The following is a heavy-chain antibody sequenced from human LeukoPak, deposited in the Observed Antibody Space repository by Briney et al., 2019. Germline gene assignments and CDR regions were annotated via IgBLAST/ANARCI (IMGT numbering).Heavy chain of an antibody. D-gene: IGHD1-26*01. Sequence: GASVKVSCKASGYTFIRYGISWVRQAPRQGLEWMGWISAYSGNTNYAQNFQDRVTMTTDTSTNTAYMEVRGLTSDDTAVYYCARDTSYSGSYHDLWGQGTLVTVSS. CDR2: ISAYSGNT. V-gene: IGHV1-18*01. CDR3: ARDTSYSGSYHDL. J-gene: IGHJ4*02. CDR1: GYTFIRYG.